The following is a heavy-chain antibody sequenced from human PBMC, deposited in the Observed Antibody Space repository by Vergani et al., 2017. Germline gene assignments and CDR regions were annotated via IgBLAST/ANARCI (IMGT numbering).Heavy chain of an antibody. CDR2: ISSSTSTR. CDR3: AKDGRENSDYGYFDY. J-gene: IGHJ4*02. V-gene: IGHV3-48*01. D-gene: IGHD4-17*01. Sequence: EVQLVESGGGLVQPGGSLRLSCAASGFTFSSYSMNWVRQAPGKGLEWVSYISSSTSTRYYADSVKGRFTISRDNAKNSLYLQMNSLRAEDTAVYYCAKDGRENSDYGYFDYWGQGTLVTVSS. CDR1: GFTFSSYS.